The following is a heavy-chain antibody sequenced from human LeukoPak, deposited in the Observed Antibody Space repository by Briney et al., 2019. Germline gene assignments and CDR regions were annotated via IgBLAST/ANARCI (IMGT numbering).Heavy chain of an antibody. CDR1: GGSFSDYY. J-gene: IGHJ6*04. Sequence: SETLSLTCAAYGGSFSDYYWTWIRQPPGKGLEWIGEINQSGSTIYNPSLKSRATISVDTAKKQFSLKLTSVTATDTAVYFCARGLLDYYYYSMDVWGKGTTVTVSS. V-gene: IGHV4-34*01. CDR2: INQSGST. CDR3: ARGLLDYYYYSMDV.